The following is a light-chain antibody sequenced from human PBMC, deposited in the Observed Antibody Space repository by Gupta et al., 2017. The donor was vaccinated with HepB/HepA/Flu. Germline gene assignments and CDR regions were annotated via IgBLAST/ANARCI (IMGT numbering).Light chain of an antibody. V-gene: IGLV2-14*01. J-gene: IGLJ1*01. CDR2: DVT. Sequence: QSALTQPASVSGSPGQSITISCTGTSSDVGGFNYVAWFQQHPGEAPKRMIYDVTNRPSGVSDRCSGSKSGNTASLTISGLQAEDEADDYCNSYTSDITHVFGSGTKVTVL. CDR1: SSDVGGFNY. CDR3: NSYTSDITHV.